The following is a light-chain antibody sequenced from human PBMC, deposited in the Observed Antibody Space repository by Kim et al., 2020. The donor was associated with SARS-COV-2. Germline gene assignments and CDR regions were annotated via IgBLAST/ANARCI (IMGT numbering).Light chain of an antibody. V-gene: IGLV6-57*03. Sequence: KTLTISCTRSRGSIASNYVQCYQQRPGSAPTTVIYEDNQRPSGVPDRFSGSIDSSSNSASLTSSGLKTEDEADYYCQSYDSSNHKVFGGGTQLTVL. CDR2: EDN. CDR1: RGSIASNY. J-gene: IGLJ3*02. CDR3: QSYDSSNHKV.